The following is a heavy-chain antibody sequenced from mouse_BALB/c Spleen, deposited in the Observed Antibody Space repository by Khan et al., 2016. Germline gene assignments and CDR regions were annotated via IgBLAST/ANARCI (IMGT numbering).Heavy chain of an antibody. CDR1: GYTFSRYW. V-gene: IGHV1-9*01. CDR3: SRGAA. CDR2: ILPGTDST. J-gene: IGHJ3*01. Sequence: QMQLEESGAELMKPGASVKISCKASGYTFSRYWIEWIKERPGHGLEWIGEILPGTDSTNYNDKFKGKAAFTAESSSSNAYIQLNSLTSEDSAVYYWSRGAAWGQGTLVTVSA.